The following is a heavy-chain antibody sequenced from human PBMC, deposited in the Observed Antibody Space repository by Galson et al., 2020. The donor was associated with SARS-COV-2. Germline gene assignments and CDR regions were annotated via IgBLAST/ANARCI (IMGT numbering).Heavy chain of an antibody. V-gene: IGHV4-34*01. D-gene: IGHD2-8*02. CDR3: ARGTRTVNMVLVVIGPIYYYGY. Sequence: ETLEPRSLNCASYGGSLGGYYWTCIRQTQGKGMEWIGENDQSGSSKYNPYSKRRVAISEDRCKNQLSLKLRPVTGADTAVYYCARGTRTVNMVLVVIGPIYYYGYWSQGTLVTVSS. CDR1: GGSLGGYY. CDR2: NDQSGSS. J-gene: IGHJ4*02.